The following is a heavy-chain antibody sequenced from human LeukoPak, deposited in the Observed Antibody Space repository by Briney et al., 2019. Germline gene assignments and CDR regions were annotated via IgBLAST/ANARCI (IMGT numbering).Heavy chain of an antibody. J-gene: IGHJ6*02. CDR1: GFAFSSYW. V-gene: IGHV3-7*01. CDR3: ARDHLSGWPYYYYGMDV. Sequence: GGSLRLSCAASGFAFSSYWMSWVRQAPGKGLEWVANIKQDGSEKYYVDSVKGRFTISRDNAKNSLYLQMNSLRAEDTAVYYCARDHLSGWPYYYYGMDVWGQGTTVTVSS. D-gene: IGHD6-19*01. CDR2: IKQDGSEK.